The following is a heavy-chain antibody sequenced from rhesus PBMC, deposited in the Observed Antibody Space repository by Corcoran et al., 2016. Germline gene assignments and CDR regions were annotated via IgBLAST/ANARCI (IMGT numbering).Heavy chain of an antibody. V-gene: IGHV4-160*01. CDR3: AGEGGGIVVIDSLDV. J-gene: IGHJ5-2*02. D-gene: IGHD3-16*01. CDR2: IYGSVGTT. Sequence: QVQLQESGPGLVKPSETLSLTCAVSGGSISSNYWSWIRQAPGKGLEWIGRIYGSVGTTDYHPPLKRRVTISTNTSMNQFSLKLVSVTAADTAVYYCAGEGGGIVVIDSLDVWGRGVLVTVSS. CDR1: GGSISSNY.